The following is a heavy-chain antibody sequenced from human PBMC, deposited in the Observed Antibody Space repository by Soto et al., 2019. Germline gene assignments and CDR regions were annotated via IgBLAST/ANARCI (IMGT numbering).Heavy chain of an antibody. V-gene: IGHV1-46*01. CDR1: GYTFTSYY. D-gene: IGHD5-12*01. CDR3: ARDAQIGHGYSAYHTY. CDR2: INPSGAST. Sequence: GASVKVSCKASGYTFTSYYIHWVRQAPGQGLEWVGLINPSGASTTYAQKFQGRVTMTRDTSTSTVYMELNSLRSEDTAVYFCARDAQIGHGYSAYHTYWG. J-gene: IGHJ4*01.